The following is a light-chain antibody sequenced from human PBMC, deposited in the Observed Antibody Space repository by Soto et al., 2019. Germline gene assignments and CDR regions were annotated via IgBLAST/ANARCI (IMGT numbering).Light chain of an antibody. Sequence: EIVLTQSPATLSLSPGERATLSCRARQSVSRYLSWYQQKPGQAPRLLIYDASNRATGIPARFSGSGSGTDFTLTLSSLEPEDFAVYYCQQRSNSEITFGPGTNLDIK. J-gene: IGKJ3*01. CDR1: QSVSRY. V-gene: IGKV3-11*01. CDR2: DAS. CDR3: QQRSNSEIT.